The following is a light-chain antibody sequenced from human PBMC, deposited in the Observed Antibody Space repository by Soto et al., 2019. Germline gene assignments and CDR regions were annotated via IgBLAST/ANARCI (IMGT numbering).Light chain of an antibody. CDR2: GAS. CDR1: QSVSINY. J-gene: IGKJ1*01. CDR3: QQFDSSSWT. V-gene: IGKV3-20*01. Sequence: ELVLTQSPGTLSLSPGERATLSCRATQSVSINYLAWYQQKPGQAPRLLIYGASSSATGIPDRFSGSGSGTDFTLTISRLEPEDFAVYYCQQFDSSSWTFGQGTKVEIK.